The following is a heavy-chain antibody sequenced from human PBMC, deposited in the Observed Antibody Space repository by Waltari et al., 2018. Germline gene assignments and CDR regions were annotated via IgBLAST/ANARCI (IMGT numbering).Heavy chain of an antibody. D-gene: IGHD4-17*01. CDR3: TREDYGGKDY. CDR2: INTDGSTI. J-gene: IGHJ4*02. CDR1: GFTFSPYW. V-gene: IGHV3-74*01. Sequence: EVQLAESGGGLVQPGESRRLSCAASGFTFSPYWMHWVRQGPGKGLVWVSRINTDGSTINYADSVKGRFTISRDNAKNTLYLQMNSLRAEDTAVYYCTREDYGGKDYWGQGTLVTVSS.